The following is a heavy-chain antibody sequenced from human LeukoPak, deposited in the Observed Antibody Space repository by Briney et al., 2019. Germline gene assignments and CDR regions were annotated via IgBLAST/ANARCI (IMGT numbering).Heavy chain of an antibody. Sequence: PAETLSLTCAVYGGSFSGYYWSWIRQPPGKGLECIGEINHSGSTNYNPSLKSRVTISVDTSKNQSSLKLSSVTAADTAVYYCARGWYSSGWYTLDSWGQGALVTVSS. J-gene: IGHJ4*02. V-gene: IGHV4-34*01. CDR2: INHSGST. CDR1: GGSFSGYY. CDR3: ARGWYSSGWYTLDS. D-gene: IGHD6-19*01.